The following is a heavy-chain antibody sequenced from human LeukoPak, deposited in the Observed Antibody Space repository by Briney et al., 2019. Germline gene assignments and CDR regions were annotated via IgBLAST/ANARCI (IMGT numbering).Heavy chain of an antibody. CDR1: GGTFSSYA. D-gene: IGHD2-21*02. CDR2: IIPIFGTA. J-gene: IGHJ3*02. Sequence: ASVKVSCKASGGTFSSYAISWVRQAPGQGLEWMGGIIPIFGTANYAQKFQGRVTITTDESTSTAYMELSSLRSEDTAVYYCARESFMGDRGAFDIWGQGTMVTVSS. CDR3: ARESFMGDRGAFDI. V-gene: IGHV1-69*05.